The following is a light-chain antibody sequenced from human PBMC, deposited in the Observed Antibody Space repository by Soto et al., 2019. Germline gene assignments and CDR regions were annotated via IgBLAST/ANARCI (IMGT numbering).Light chain of an antibody. CDR3: QQYNNWPPYT. V-gene: IGKV3-15*01. J-gene: IGKJ2*01. CDR2: GAS. CDR1: QSVSST. Sequence: EIVMTQSPATLSVSPGERATLSCRAVQSVSSTLACYQQKPGRPPRLLIYGASTRPTGIPARFSGSGSGTEFTLTISSLQSEDFAVYYCQQYNNWPPYTFGQGTKLEIK.